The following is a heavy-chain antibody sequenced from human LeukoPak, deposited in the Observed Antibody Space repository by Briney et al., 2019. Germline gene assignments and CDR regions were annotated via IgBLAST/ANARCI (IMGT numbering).Heavy chain of an antibody. CDR1: GFTFASYA. CDR2: TWYDGSNK. V-gene: IGHV3-33*08. D-gene: IGHD3-10*01. Sequence: GGSPRLSCAASGFTFASYAMSWVRQAPGKGLEWVAVTWYDGSNKYYADSVKGRFTISRDNSKNMLYLQMNNLRAEDTAVYYSARDLFGSYYFDYWGQGTLVTVSS. CDR3: ARDLFGSYYFDY. J-gene: IGHJ4*02.